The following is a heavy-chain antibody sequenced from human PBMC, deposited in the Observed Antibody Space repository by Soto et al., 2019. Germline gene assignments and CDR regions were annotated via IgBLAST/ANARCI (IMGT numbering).Heavy chain of an antibody. CDR1: GYTFTSYS. V-gene: IGHV1-46*01. CDR3: AGSSSSSYYYYGMDV. J-gene: IGHJ6*02. Sequence: ASVKVSCNASGYTFTSYSMHWVRQGPGQGLEWMGIINPSGGSRSYAQKVQGRVTMTRDTSRSTVYMELSSLRSEDTAVYYCAGSSSSSYYYYGMDVCGQGSTVSVSS. D-gene: IGHD6-6*01. CDR2: INPSGGSR.